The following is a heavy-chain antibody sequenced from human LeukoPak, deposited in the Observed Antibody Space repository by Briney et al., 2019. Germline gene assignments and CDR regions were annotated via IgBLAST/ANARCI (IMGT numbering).Heavy chain of an antibody. CDR3: ARAYYDFWSGYSPDGY. D-gene: IGHD3-3*01. J-gene: IGHJ4*02. CDR1: GFTFSSYW. CDR2: INSDGSST. Sequence: GGSLRLSCAASGFTFSSYWMHWVGPAPGQGLVWVSRINSDGSSTSYADSEKGRFTISRDNAKNTLYLQMNSLRAEDTAVYYCARAYYDFWSGYSPDGYWGQGTLVTVSS. V-gene: IGHV3-74*01.